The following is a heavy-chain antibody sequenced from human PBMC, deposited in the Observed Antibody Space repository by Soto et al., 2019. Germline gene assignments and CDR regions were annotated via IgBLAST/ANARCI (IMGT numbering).Heavy chain of an antibody. CDR2: IYPGDSDT. Sequence: GESLKISCKGSGYSFTSYWIGWVRQMPGKGLEWMGIIYPGDSDTRYSPSFQGQVTISADKSISTAYLQWSSLKASDTAMYYCARANSGSYYYYYYYGMDVWGQGTTVTVSS. CDR3: ARANSGSYYYYYYYGMDV. D-gene: IGHD3-10*01. J-gene: IGHJ6*02. V-gene: IGHV5-51*01. CDR1: GYSFTSYW.